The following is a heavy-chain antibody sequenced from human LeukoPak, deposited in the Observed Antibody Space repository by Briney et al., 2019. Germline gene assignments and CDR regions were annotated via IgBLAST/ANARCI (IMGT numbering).Heavy chain of an antibody. Sequence: ASVNVSCKASGGTFSSYAISWVRQATGQGLEWMGWMNPNSGNTGYAQKFQGRVTMTRNTSISTAYMELSSLRSEDTAVYYCARETAMANDYWGQGTLVTVSS. CDR3: ARETAMANDY. CDR1: GGTFSSYA. J-gene: IGHJ4*02. CDR2: MNPNSGNT. V-gene: IGHV1-8*02. D-gene: IGHD5-18*01.